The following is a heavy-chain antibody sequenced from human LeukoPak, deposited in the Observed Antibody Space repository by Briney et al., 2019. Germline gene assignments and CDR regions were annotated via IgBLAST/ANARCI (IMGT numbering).Heavy chain of an antibody. CDR2: IYYTGST. CDR1: GGSISSSF. Sequence: SETLSLTCTVSGGSISSSFWSWIRQPPGKGLEWIGYIYYTGSTNYNPSLKSRVTISVDTSKNQFSLKLSSVTAADTAVYYCARGYYDFWSGPPLRARLNAFDIWGQGTMVTVSS. D-gene: IGHD3-3*01. J-gene: IGHJ3*02. CDR3: ARGYYDFWSGPPLRARLNAFDI. V-gene: IGHV4-59*01.